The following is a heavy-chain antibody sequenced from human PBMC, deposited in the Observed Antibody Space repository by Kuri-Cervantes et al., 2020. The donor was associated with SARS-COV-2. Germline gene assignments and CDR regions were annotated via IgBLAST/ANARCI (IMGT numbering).Heavy chain of an antibody. V-gene: IGHV4-34*01. Sequence: ESLKISCAVYGGSFSGYYWSWIRQPPGEGLEWIGEINHSGSTNYNPSLKSRVTISVDTSKNQFSLKLSSVTAADTAVYYCARHPSGYCSSTSCRNHYYYYGMDVWGQGTTVTVSS. J-gene: IGHJ6*02. CDR2: INHSGST. CDR1: GGSFSGYY. D-gene: IGHD2-2*01. CDR3: ARHPSGYCSSTSCRNHYYYYGMDV.